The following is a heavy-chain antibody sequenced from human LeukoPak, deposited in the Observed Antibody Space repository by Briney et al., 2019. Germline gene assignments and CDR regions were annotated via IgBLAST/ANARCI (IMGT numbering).Heavy chain of an antibody. J-gene: IGHJ6*02. Sequence: PSETLSLTCTVPGGSISSSSYYWGWIRQPPGKGLEWIGSIYYSGSTYYNPSLKSRVTISVDTSKNQFSLKLSSVTAADTAVYYCARVVGATGYYGMDVWGQGTTVTVSS. V-gene: IGHV4-39*01. CDR3: ARVVGATGYYGMDV. CDR1: GGSISSSSYY. CDR2: IYYSGST. D-gene: IGHD1-26*01.